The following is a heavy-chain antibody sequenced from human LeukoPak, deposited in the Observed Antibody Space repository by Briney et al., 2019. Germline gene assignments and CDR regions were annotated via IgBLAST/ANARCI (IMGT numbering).Heavy chain of an antibody. V-gene: IGHV4-39*07. CDR3: ARVGGRWNYVGSFDY. CDR2: LSHGGSA. D-gene: IGHD1-7*01. J-gene: IGHJ4*02. Sequence: SETLSLTCTVSDGSISDSLYYWGWIRQPPGKGLEWIGTLSHGGSAYYNPSLKSRVTISGDTSRTPISLNLNSVTAADTAVYYCARVGGRWNYVGSFDYWGQGTLVTVSS. CDR1: DGSISDSLYY.